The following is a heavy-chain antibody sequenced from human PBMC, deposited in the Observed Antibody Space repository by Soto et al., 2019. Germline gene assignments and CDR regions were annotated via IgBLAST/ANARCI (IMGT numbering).Heavy chain of an antibody. CDR2: ISSGSTYI. D-gene: IGHD2-15*01. V-gene: IGHV3-21*01. CDR3: VRDLRYCTGASCYPNFDY. J-gene: IGHJ4*02. Sequence: FLRLSCAASGFTFSNYRMNWVRQAPGKGLEWVSSISSGSTYIYYADSLKGRFTISRDNAKNSLYLQMNSLRVEDTAVYYCVRDLRYCTGASCYPNFDYWGQGTRVTVSS. CDR1: GFTFSNYR.